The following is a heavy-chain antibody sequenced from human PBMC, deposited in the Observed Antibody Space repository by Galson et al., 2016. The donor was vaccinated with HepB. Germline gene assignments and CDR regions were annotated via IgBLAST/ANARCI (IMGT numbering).Heavy chain of an antibody. Sequence: SLRLSCAASGFTFSIYAMRWVRQAPGKGLEWISVISGSGGTTYYADSVKGRFTISRDNSKKTLYLQMNSLRAEDKAVYFCAKDIMRSYYSDYVMDVWGQGTTVTFAS. J-gene: IGHJ6*02. CDR2: ISGSGGTT. CDR3: AKDIMRSYYSDYVMDV. V-gene: IGHV3-23*01. CDR1: GFTFSIYA.